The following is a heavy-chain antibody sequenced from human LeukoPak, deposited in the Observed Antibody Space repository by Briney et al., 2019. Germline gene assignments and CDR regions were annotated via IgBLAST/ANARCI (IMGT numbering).Heavy chain of an antibody. J-gene: IGHJ6*02. Sequence: GGSLRLSCAASGFTFSSYSMNWVRQAPGKGLEWVSSISSSSSYIYYADSVKGRFTISRDNAKNSLYLQMNSLRAEDTAVYYCARGVLRYFDWLPPYYYYGMDVWGQGTTVTVSS. D-gene: IGHD3-9*01. CDR2: ISSSSSYI. CDR3: ARGVLRYFDWLPPYYYYGMDV. CDR1: GFTFSSYS. V-gene: IGHV3-21*01.